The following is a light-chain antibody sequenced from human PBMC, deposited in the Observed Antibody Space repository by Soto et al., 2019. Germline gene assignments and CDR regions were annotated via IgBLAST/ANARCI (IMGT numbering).Light chain of an antibody. CDR3: TSYTSSSTYV. Sequence: QSALTQPASVSESPGQSITISCAGTSSDIGGYNYVSWYQQHPDKAPKLMIYGVTNRPSGVSDRFSGSKSGNTASLTISGLQAEDEADYYCTSYTSSSTYVFRTGTKLTVL. V-gene: IGLV2-14*01. CDR1: SSDIGGYNY. J-gene: IGLJ1*01. CDR2: GVT.